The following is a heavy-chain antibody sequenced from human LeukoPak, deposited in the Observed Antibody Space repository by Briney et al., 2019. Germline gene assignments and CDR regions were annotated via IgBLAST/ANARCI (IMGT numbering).Heavy chain of an antibody. CDR2: ISAYNGNT. Sequence: GASVKVSCKASGYTFTSYGISWVRQAPGQGLEWMGWISAYNGNTNYAQKLQGRVTMTTDTSTSTAYMELRSLRSDDTAVYYCARVYSYGYFGYYYYMDVWGKGTTVTVSS. V-gene: IGHV1-18*01. J-gene: IGHJ6*03. D-gene: IGHD5-18*01. CDR3: ARVYSYGYFGYYYYMDV. CDR1: GYTFTSYG.